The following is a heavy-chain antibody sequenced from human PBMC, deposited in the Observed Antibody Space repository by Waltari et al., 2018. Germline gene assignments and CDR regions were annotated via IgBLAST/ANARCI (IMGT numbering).Heavy chain of an antibody. D-gene: IGHD6-19*01. CDR1: GGTFSSYA. Sequence: QVQLVQSGAEVKKPGSSVKVSCNASGGTFSSYAISWVRQAPGQGLEWMGRIIPIFGTANYAQKFQGRVTITADKSTSTAYMELSSLRSEDTAVYYCARELNSSGLTYRTYYFDYWGQGTLVTVSS. CDR2: IIPIFGTA. V-gene: IGHV1-69*08. J-gene: IGHJ4*02. CDR3: ARELNSSGLTYRTYYFDY.